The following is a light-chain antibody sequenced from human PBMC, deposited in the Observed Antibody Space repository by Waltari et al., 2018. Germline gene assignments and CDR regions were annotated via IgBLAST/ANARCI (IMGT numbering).Light chain of an antibody. V-gene: IGKV1-5*03. CDR2: QAS. Sequence: DIQMTPSPSTLSASVGDTVTITCRASQRIDRWLAWYQQKPGTAPKLLIHQASNLQTGVPPRFSGSGSGTEFTLTISNLLPDDFATYYCQQYDRYLWTFGQGTKVEL. CDR1: QRIDRW. CDR3: QQYDRYLWT. J-gene: IGKJ1*01.